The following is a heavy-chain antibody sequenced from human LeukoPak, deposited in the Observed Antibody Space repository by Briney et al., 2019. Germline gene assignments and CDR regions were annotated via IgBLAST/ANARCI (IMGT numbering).Heavy chain of an antibody. CDR2: FDPEDGET. CDR3: ATDHYSYGYLVWYFDY. Sequence: ASVKVSCKVSGYTLTELSLHWVRQAPGKGLEWMGGFDPEDGETIYAQKSQGRVTMTEDTSTDTAYMELSSLRSEDTAVYYCATDHYSYGYLVWYFDYWGQGTLVTVSS. D-gene: IGHD5-18*01. J-gene: IGHJ4*02. V-gene: IGHV1-24*01. CDR1: GYTLTELS.